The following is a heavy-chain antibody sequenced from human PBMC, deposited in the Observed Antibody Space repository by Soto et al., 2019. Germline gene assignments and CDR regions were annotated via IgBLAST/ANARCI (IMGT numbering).Heavy chain of an antibody. CDR1: GFSVSSNS. V-gene: IGHV3-53*01. CDR3: ARELSGSWYNWFDP. CDR2: IHSDVTT. J-gene: IGHJ5*02. Sequence: LRLSCAASGFSVSSNSMGWVRQAPGKGLEWVSVIHSDVTTYYADSVKGRFIISRDNSKDTLYLQMNRLRAEDTAVYYCARELSGSWYNWFDPWGQGTLVTVSS. D-gene: IGHD5-12*01.